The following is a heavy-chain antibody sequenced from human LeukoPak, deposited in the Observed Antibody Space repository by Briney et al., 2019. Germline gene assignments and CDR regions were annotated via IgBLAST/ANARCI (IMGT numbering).Heavy chain of an antibody. CDR1: GFTFSSYW. D-gene: IGHD3-16*01. CDR3: ARGGGLDV. V-gene: IGHV3-7*03. J-gene: IGHJ6*02. Sequence: GGSLRLSCAASGFTFSSYWMNWARQAPGKGLEWVASINHNGNVNYYVDSVKGRFTISRDNAKNPLYLQTSNLRAEDTAVYFCARGGGLDVWGQGATVTVSS. CDR2: INHNGNVN.